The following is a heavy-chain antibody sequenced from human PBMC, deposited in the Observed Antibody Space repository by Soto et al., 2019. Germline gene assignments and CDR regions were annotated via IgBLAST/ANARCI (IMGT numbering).Heavy chain of an antibody. D-gene: IGHD7-27*01. CDR1: GFSFSEYS. Sequence: DVQLLESGGGLVQPGGGSLSLSCEASGFSFSEYSMSWVRQSPGKGLGGVSGIGATGESRHYSQAVRGRFAISRDNSRNTLYLQMSSLSAEDTAVYSCTNSWGDSWRQSAFDMWGLGTMVTVSS. V-gene: IGHV3-23*01. CDR3: TNSWGDSWRQSAFDM. CDR2: IGATGESR. J-gene: IGHJ3*02.